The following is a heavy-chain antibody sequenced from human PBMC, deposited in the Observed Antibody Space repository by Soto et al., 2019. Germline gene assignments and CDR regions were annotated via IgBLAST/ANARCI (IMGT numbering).Heavy chain of an antibody. CDR1: GFTFSTYA. V-gene: IGHV3-30-3*01. CDR2: VSYDGSNK. D-gene: IGHD3-3*01. J-gene: IGHJ6*02. Sequence: QVQLVESGGGVVQPGRSLRLSCAASGFTFSTYAMHWVRQAPGKGLEWVAVVSYDGSNKYYADSVKGRFTISRDNSKNKLYLQMDSLRAEDTAVYYCARNVPIYDFWSGYNVEDYYYGMDVWGQGTTVTVSS. CDR3: ARNVPIYDFWSGYNVEDYYYGMDV.